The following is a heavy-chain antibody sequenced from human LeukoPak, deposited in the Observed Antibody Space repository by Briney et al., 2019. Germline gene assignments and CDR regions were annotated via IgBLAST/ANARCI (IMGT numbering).Heavy chain of an antibody. V-gene: IGHV3-23*01. Sequence: GGSLRLSCAASGFTFSSYAMSWVRQAPGKGLEWVSAISGSGGSTYYADSVKGRFTISRDNSKNTLYLQMNSLRAEDTALYYCAKDALGYCSSTSCLYNWFDPWGQGTLVTVSS. J-gene: IGHJ5*02. CDR3: AKDALGYCSSTSCLYNWFDP. CDR2: ISGSGGST. D-gene: IGHD2-2*01. CDR1: GFTFSSYA.